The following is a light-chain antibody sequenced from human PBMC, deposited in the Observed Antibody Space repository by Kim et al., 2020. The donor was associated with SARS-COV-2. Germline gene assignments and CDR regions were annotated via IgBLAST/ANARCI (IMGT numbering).Light chain of an antibody. Sequence: TQSPSTLSASIGDRVTITCRASQTISSWLAWYQQKPGKAPKVLIYDASNLESGVPSRFSGSGSATEFTLTISSLQPDDFATYSWTFGQGTKVDIK. CDR2: DAS. CDR3: T. J-gene: IGKJ1*01. CDR1: QTISSW. V-gene: IGKV1-5*01.